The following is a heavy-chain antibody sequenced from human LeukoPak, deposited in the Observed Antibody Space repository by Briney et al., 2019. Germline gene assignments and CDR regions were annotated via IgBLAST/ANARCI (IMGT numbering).Heavy chain of an antibody. CDR3: ATALPYYYDSSGEPFDY. J-gene: IGHJ4*02. D-gene: IGHD3-22*01. CDR2: ISYDGSNK. CDR1: GFTFSSYG. V-gene: IGHV3-30*03. Sequence: GGSLRLSCAASGFTFSSYGMHWVRQAPGKGLEWVAVISYDGSNKYYADSVKGRFTISSDNSKNTLYLQMNSLGAEDTAVHYCATALPYYYDSSGEPFDYWGQGTLVTVSS.